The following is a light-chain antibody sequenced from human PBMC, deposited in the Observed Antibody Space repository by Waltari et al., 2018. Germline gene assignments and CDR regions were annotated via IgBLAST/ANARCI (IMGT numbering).Light chain of an antibody. J-gene: IGKJ1*01. V-gene: IGKV3-20*01. CDR2: GAS. CDR3: QHYVSIPVT. Sequence: EIVLTQSPGTLSLSPGERATLSCRASQSVSRALAWYQQNPGQAPRLLIYGASNRATGIPDRFSGSGSGTDFSLTISRLEPEDFAVYYCQHYVSIPVTFGQGTKVEIK. CDR1: QSVSRA.